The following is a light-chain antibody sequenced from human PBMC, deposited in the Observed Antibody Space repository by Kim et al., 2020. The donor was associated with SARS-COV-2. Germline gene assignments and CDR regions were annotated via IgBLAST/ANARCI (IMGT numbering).Light chain of an antibody. J-gene: IGLJ1*01. CDR2: NQN. Sequence: ALGQTVRMTCQGSSLRIFYASWYQQRPGQAPVLVIYNQNNRPSGIPDRFSGSSSGNTASLTITGAQAEDEADYYCYSRDTSGNSFFFGTGTKVTVL. CDR1: SLRIFY. V-gene: IGLV3-19*01. CDR3: YSRDTSGNSFF.